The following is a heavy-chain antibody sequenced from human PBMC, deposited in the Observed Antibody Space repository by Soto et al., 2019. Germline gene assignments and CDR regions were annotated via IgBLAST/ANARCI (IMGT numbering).Heavy chain of an antibody. D-gene: IGHD3-10*01. CDR3: ARGVGFGYYYYHMDL. CDR2: IYYSGSV. CDR1: GDSVTSVSDY. J-gene: IGHJ6*02. V-gene: IGHV4-61*01. Sequence: PSETLSLTCTVSGDSVTSVSDYWSWIRQPPGKGLEWIGYIYYSGSVDYNPSLGSRVTISIDTSKNQFSLKLTSVTAADTAVYYCARGVGFGYYYYHMDLWGQGTTVTVSS.